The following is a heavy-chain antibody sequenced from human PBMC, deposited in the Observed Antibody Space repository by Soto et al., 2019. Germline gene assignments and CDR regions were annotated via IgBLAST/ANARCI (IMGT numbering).Heavy chain of an antibody. CDR2: IRRHTSVT. CDR3: GKVEDSGYYEVER. CDR1: EVTLSTRT. D-gene: IGHD3-22*01. Sequence: GVPRRLSRTAFEVTLSTRTINLVRHAPGRGLEWISYIRRHTSVTAYADSVKGRFTISRDSAKNSLYLQMDSLRVEDTDVYYCGKVEDSGYYEVERRAQRTAVPVSS. V-gene: IGHV3-48*01. J-gene: IGHJ4*02.